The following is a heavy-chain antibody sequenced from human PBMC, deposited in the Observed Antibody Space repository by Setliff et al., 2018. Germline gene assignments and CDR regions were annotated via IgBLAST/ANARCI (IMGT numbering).Heavy chain of an antibody. Sequence: SETLSLTCTVSGASISSSSYYWGWIRQPPGKGLEWIGHIYSSGSTNYNPSLKSRVTISVDRSKNQFSLKLSSVIAADTAVYYCARDLYSSSSGGFYYYYYMDVWGKGTTVTVSS. J-gene: IGHJ6*03. CDR1: GASISSSSYY. V-gene: IGHV4-61*05. CDR3: ARDLYSSSSGGFYYYYYMDV. D-gene: IGHD6-6*01. CDR2: IYSSGST.